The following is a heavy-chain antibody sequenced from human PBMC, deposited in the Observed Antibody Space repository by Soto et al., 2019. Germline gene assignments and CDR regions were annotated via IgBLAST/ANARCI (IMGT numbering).Heavy chain of an antibody. D-gene: IGHD2-2*01. CDR2: IDYIGRA. J-gene: IGHJ3*02. V-gene: IGHV4-31*03. CDR1: GGSISSDNYF. Sequence: QVQLQESGPGLVTPSQTLSLTCTVSGGSISSDNYFWSWIRQHPGKGLEWIGYIDYIGRAYYNPSLQSRAATSVDTSKNRFALRLSSVTVADTATIYCAREVKSAAAAAAFDILGQGTVVTVSS. CDR3: AREVKSAAAAAAFDI.